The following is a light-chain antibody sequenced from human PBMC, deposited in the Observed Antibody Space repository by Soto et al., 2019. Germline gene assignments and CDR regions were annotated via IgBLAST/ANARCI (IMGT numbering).Light chain of an antibody. CDR2: DVS. J-gene: IGLJ1*01. Sequence: QSALTQPRSVSGSPGQSVTISCTGTSSDVGGYNYVSWYQQHPGKAPKLMIYDVSKRPSGVPDRFSGSKSGNTASLTISGLQAEDEADDYCCSYAGSYTLVVFGTGTKLTVL. CDR1: SSDVGGYNY. V-gene: IGLV2-11*01. CDR3: CSYAGSYTLVV.